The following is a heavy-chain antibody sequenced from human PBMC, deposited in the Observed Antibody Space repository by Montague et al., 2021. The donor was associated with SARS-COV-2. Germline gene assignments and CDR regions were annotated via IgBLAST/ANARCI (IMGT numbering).Heavy chain of an antibody. Sequence: SETLSLTCSVSGGSISSSYWGWIRQPPGKGLEWIGSIYYSGSTYYNPSLKSRVTISVDTSKNQFSLKLSSVAAADTAVYYCASPTYYYDSSGSDAFDIWGQGTMVTVSS. CDR2: IYYSGST. CDR1: GGSISSSY. J-gene: IGHJ3*02. D-gene: IGHD3-22*01. V-gene: IGHV4-39*01. CDR3: ASPTYYYDSSGSDAFDI.